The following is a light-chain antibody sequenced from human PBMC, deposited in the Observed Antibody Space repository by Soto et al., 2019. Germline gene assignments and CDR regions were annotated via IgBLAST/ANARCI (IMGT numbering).Light chain of an antibody. CDR3: QQSYSTLSIT. V-gene: IGKV1-39*01. CDR1: ESIGRH. Sequence: DIQMTQSPSSLSASVGDRVTITCRASESIGRHLNWYQQKPGKAPKLLIYAASSLQNGVPSRFRGGGSGTDFTLTISNLQPEDFAIYFCQQSYSTLSITFGQGTRLEIK. CDR2: AAS. J-gene: IGKJ5*01.